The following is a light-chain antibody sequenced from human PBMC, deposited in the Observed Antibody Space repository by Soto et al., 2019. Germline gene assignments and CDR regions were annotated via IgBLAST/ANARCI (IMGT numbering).Light chain of an antibody. Sequence: QSALTQPASVSGSPGQSITISCTGTSSDVGGYNYVSWYQHHPGKAPKLMIYEVSNRSSGVSNRFSGSKSGNTASLTISGPQAEDEADYYCNSYTSSSTVVFGGGTKGTVL. V-gene: IGLV2-14*01. CDR1: SSDVGGYNY. J-gene: IGLJ2*01. CDR3: NSYTSSSTVV. CDR2: EVS.